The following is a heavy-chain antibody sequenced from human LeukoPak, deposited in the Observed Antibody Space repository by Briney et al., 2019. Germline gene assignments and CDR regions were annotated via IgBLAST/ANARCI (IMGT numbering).Heavy chain of an antibody. CDR3: ARPYDSSGWYYFGY. Sequence: PSQTLSLTCTVSGGSISSGAYYWSWIRQPPGKGLEWIGYISYSGSTYYNPSLKSRVTLSLDTSKNQFSLKLSSVTAADTAVYYCARPYDSSGWYYFGYWGQGTLVTVSS. J-gene: IGHJ4*02. V-gene: IGHV4-30-4*01. CDR2: ISYSGST. CDR1: GGSISSGAYY. D-gene: IGHD3-22*01.